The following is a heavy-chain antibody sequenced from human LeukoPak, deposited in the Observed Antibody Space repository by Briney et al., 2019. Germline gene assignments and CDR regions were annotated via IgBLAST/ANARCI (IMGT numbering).Heavy chain of an antibody. CDR2: IWYDESNK. D-gene: IGHD2-15*01. J-gene: IGHJ3*02. CDR3: ARDFCSGGSCYPDAFDI. V-gene: IGHV3-33*01. Sequence: GGSLRLSCAASGFSFSTYGMHWVRQAPGKGLEWVALIWYDESNKYYADSVKGRFTISRDNSKNTLYLQMNSLRAEDTAVYYCARDFCSGGSCYPDAFDIWGQGTMVTVSS. CDR1: GFSFSTYG.